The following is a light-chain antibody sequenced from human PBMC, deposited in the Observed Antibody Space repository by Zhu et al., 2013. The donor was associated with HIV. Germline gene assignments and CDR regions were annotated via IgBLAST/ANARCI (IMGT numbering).Light chain of an antibody. J-gene: IGKJ2*01. CDR3: QQSYTTPYT. CDR1: QHISSY. CDR2: AGS. Sequence: DIQMTQSPSSLSASVGDTVSITCRASQHISSYLNWYQQKPGTAPKLLIYAGSVLHRGVPSRFTASESGTEFTFTINSLQPEDFATYFCQQSYTTPYTFGQGTRLDVK. V-gene: IGKV1-39*01.